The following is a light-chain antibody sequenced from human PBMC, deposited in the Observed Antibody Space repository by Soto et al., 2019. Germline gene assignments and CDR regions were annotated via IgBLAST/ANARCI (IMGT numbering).Light chain of an antibody. CDR3: TSYAGSNNLV. V-gene: IGLV2-8*01. CDR2: EVS. CDR1: SSDIGGYNS. Sequence: QSVLTQPPSASGSPGQSGTISCTGTSSDIGGYNSVSWYQQHPGKAPKLIIYEVSKRPSGVPDRFSGSKSGNTASLTVSGLQAEDEADYYCTSYAGSNNLVFAGGTKVTVL. J-gene: IGLJ3*02.